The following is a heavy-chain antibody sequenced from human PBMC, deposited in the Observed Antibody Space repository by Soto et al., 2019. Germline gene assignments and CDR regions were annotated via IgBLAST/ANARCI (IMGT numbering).Heavy chain of an antibody. D-gene: IGHD3-10*01. V-gene: IGHV3-21*01. CDR2: ISSSSSYI. Sequence: GGSLRLSCAASGFTFSSYSMNWVRQAPGKGLEWVSSISSSSSYIYYADSVKGRFTISRDNAKNSLYLQMNSLRAEDTAVYYCASPVPTYYYGSGSYLSTHWGQGTLVTVSS. J-gene: IGHJ4*02. CDR3: ASPVPTYYYGSGSYLSTH. CDR1: GFTFSSYS.